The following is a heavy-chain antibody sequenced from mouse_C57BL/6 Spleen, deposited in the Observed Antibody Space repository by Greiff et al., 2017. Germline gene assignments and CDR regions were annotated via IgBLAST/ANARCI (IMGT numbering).Heavy chain of an antibody. CDR1: GYTFTDYE. Sequence: QVQLKESGAELVRPGASVTLSCKASGYTFTDYEMHWVKQTPVNGLEWIGAIDPETGGTAYNKKFKGKAILTADKPSSTAYMELRSLTSEDSAVYYCTPIATVGAPYDLDYWGQGTTLTVSS. CDR2: IDPETGGT. J-gene: IGHJ2*01. D-gene: IGHD1-1*01. V-gene: IGHV1-15*01. CDR3: TPIATVGAPYDLDY.